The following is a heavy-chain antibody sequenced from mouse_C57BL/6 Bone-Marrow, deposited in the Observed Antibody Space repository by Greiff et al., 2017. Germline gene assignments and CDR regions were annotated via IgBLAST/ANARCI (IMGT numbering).Heavy chain of an antibody. CDR2: IDPETGGT. V-gene: IGHV1-15*01. D-gene: IGHD1-1*01. J-gene: IGHJ2*01. Sequence: VQLQQSGAELVRPGASVTLSCKASGYTFTDYEMHWVKQTPVHGLEWIGAIDPETGGTAYNQKFKGKAILTADKSSSTAYMELRSLTSEDSAVYYCTRGAFYYYGSSWFAYWGQGTTLTVSS. CDR3: TRGAFYYYGSSWFAY. CDR1: GYTFTDYE.